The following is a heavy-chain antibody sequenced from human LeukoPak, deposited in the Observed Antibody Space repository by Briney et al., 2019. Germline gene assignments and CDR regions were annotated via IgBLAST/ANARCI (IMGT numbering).Heavy chain of an antibody. CDR3: AKDSAKKYDDY. Sequence: GGSLRLSCAASGFTFSSYGMHWVRQAPGKGLEWVSGISGSDGSTNYADSVKGRFTISRENSKNTLYLQMNSLRAEDTAVYYCAKDSAKKYDDYWGQGTLVTVSS. CDR2: ISGSDGST. V-gene: IGHV3-23*01. CDR1: GFTFSSYG. D-gene: IGHD2/OR15-2a*01. J-gene: IGHJ4*02.